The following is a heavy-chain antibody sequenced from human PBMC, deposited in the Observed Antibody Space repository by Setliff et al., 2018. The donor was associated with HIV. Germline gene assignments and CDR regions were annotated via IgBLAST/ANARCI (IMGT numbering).Heavy chain of an antibody. CDR2: INSGGGT. Sequence: PGGSLRLSCAASGFTFSPYWMHWVRQAPGKGLVWVSRINSGGGTYYEDSVKGRFTISRDNSRDTLYLQMNSLRAEDTAVYYCARAGVYYDSSGYCIDYWGQGTLVTVSS. V-gene: IGHV3-74*01. D-gene: IGHD3-22*01. CDR3: ARAGVYYDSSGYCIDY. CDR1: GFTFSPYW. J-gene: IGHJ4*02.